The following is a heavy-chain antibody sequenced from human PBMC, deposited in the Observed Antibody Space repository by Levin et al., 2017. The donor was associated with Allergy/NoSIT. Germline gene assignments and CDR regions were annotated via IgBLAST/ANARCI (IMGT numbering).Heavy chain of an antibody. V-gene: IGHV3-30*04. CDR3: ARDLSTKYAIDY. CDR1: GFAFNTHA. Sequence: HPGESLKISCAASGFAFNTHAMHWVRQAPGKGLEWVAFISYDAIYKYYADSVKGRFSISRDNSKNTVYLQLNSLRSEDTSVYYCARDLSTKYAIDYWGQGTLVTVSS. D-gene: IGHD2-2*01. J-gene: IGHJ4*02. CDR2: ISYDAIYK.